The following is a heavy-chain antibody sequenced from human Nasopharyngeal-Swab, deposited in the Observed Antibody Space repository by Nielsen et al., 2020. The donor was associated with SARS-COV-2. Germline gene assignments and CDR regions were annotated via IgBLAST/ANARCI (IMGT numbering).Heavy chain of an antibody. CDR1: GFTFSSYE. D-gene: IGHD2/OR15-2a*01. Sequence: GESLKISCAASGFTFSSYEMNWVRQAPGKGLEWVSYISSSGSTIYYADSVKGRFTISRDNAKNSLYLQMNSLRAEDTAVYYWARERSNFLLDFVYGMDVWGQGTTVTVSS. CDR3: ARERSNFLLDFVYGMDV. J-gene: IGHJ6*02. V-gene: IGHV3-48*03. CDR2: ISSSGSTI.